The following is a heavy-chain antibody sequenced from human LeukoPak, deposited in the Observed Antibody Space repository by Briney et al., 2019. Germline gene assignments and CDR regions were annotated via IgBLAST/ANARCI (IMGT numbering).Heavy chain of an antibody. Sequence: APVKVSCKASGYTFTNYHINWVRQASGQGLEWMTWINPDTGDKGYARKFQDRVTITTDTSISTAYMELSSLSSEDTAVYFCARTTSMTASGYDYWGQGTLVTVSS. J-gene: IGHJ4*02. V-gene: IGHV1-8*03. CDR2: INPDTGDK. CDR3: ARTTSMTASGYDY. CDR1: GYTFTNYH. D-gene: IGHD2-21*02.